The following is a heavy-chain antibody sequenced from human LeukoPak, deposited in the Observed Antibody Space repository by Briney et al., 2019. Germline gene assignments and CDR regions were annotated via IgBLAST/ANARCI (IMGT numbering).Heavy chain of an antibody. CDR3: ARGIRIVVVPAATTNWFDP. D-gene: IGHD2-2*01. CDR1: GYTFTGYY. J-gene: IGHJ5*02. CDR2: INPNSGGT. V-gene: IGHV1-2*02. Sequence: GASVKVSCKASGYTFTGYYMHWVRQAPGQGLEWMGWINPNSGGTNYAQKFQGRVTMTRDTSISTAYMGLSRLGSDDTAVYYCARGIRIVVVPAATTNWFDPWGQGTLVTVSS.